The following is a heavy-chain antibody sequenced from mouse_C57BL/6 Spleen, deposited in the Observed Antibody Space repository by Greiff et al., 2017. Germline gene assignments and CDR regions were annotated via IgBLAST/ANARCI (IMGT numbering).Heavy chain of an antibody. CDR1: GYNFTSYW. J-gene: IGHJ2*01. D-gene: IGHD2-4*01. V-gene: IGHV1-72*01. CDR2: IDPNSGGT. Sequence: VKLQQPGAELVKPGASVKLSCKASGYNFTSYWMHWVKQRTGRGLEWIGRIDPNSGGTKYNEKFKSKATLTVDKPSSTAYMQLSSLTSEDSAVYYCATTMITTNYFAYWGQGTTLTVSS. CDR3: ATTMITTNYFAY.